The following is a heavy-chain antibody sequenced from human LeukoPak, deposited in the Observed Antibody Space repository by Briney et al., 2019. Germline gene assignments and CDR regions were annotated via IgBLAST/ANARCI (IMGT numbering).Heavy chain of an antibody. CDR2: MNLNSGNT. CDR1: GYTFTSYD. Sequence: GASVKVSCKASGYTFTSYDISWVRQATGQGLEWMGWMNLNSGNTGYAQKFQGRVTMTRNTSISTAYMELSSLRSEDTAVYYCAEEQLGGGMDVWGQGTTVTVSS. V-gene: IGHV1-8*01. CDR3: AEEQLGGGMDV. D-gene: IGHD6-6*01. J-gene: IGHJ6*02.